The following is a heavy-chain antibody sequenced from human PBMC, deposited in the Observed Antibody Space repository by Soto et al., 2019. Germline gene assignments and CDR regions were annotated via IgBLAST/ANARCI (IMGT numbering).Heavy chain of an antibody. Sequence: EVQLVEAGGGLLKPEGSLRISCEASGFTFSTYWMHWVRQAPGNGLEWVLRIKTDGSVTTYADSVKGRFTISRDNAKNQLYLQMNTQRAEAMAVYYCERDLGGGHDYWGRGPLVTVSS. D-gene: IGHD3-16*01. CDR3: ERDLGGGHDY. CDR1: GFTFSTYW. V-gene: IGHV3-74*01. CDR2: IKTDGSVT. J-gene: IGHJ4*02.